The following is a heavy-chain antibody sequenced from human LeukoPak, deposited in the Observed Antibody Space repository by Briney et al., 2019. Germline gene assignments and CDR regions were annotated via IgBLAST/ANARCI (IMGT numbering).Heavy chain of an antibody. D-gene: IGHD1-26*01. V-gene: IGHV3-48*04. CDR2: ISSGSSTI. CDR3: ARDVRHSY. J-gene: IGHJ4*02. CDR1: GFTFSRYS. Sequence: GGSLRLSCAASGFTFSRYSLNWVRQAPGKGLEWVSYISSGSSTIYYADSMKGRFAISRDNAKNSLYLQMNSLRAEDTAVYYCARDVRHSYWGQGTLVTVSS.